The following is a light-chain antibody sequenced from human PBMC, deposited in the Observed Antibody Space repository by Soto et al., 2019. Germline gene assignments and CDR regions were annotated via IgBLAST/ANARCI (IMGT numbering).Light chain of an antibody. CDR2: DAS. J-gene: IGKJ1*01. Sequence: DIQMTQSPSTLSASIGDRVTITCRASQSINTWLAWYQQRPGKAPKLLIYDASSLERGVPSRFSGSGFGTEFTLTIRSLQPDDFATYYCQHYNSYSEAFGQGTKV. CDR3: QHYNSYSEA. V-gene: IGKV1-5*01. CDR1: QSINTW.